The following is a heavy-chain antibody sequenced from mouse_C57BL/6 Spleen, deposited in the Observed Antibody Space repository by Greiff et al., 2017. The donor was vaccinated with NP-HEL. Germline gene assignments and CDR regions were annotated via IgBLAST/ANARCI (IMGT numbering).Heavy chain of an antibody. V-gene: IGHV5-16*01. CDR2: INYDGSST. D-gene: IGHD2-4*01. J-gene: IGHJ2*01. Sequence: EVKLVESEGGLVQPGSSMKLSCTASGFTFSDYYMAWVRQVPEKGLEWVANINYDGSSTYYLDSLKSRFIISRDNAKNILYLQMSSLKSEDTATYYCARIRYDYDEYFDYWGQGTTLTVSS. CDR1: GFTFSDYY. CDR3: ARIRYDYDEYFDY.